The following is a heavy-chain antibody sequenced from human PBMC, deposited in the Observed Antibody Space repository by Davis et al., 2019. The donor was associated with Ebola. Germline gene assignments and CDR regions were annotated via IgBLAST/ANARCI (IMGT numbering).Heavy chain of an antibody. D-gene: IGHD2-2*01. Sequence: ASVKVSCKASGYTFTGYYMHWVRQAPGQGLEWMGWINPNSGGTNYAQKFQGRVTMTRDTSISTAYMELSRLRSDDTAVYYCARGGYCSSTSCQNWFDPWGQGTLVTVSS. V-gene: IGHV1-2*02. CDR1: GYTFTGYY. CDR3: ARGGYCSSTSCQNWFDP. J-gene: IGHJ5*02. CDR2: INPNSGGT.